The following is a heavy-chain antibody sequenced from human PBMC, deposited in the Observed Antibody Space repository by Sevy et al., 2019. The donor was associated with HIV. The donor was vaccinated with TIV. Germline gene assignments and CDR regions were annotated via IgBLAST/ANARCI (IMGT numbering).Heavy chain of an antibody. CDR1: GFTFSSYS. D-gene: IGHD6-6*01. V-gene: IGHV3-21*01. J-gene: IGHJ3*02. CDR2: ISSSSSYI. Sequence: GGSLRLSCAASGFTFSSYSMNWVRQAPGKGLEWVSSISSSSSYIYYADSVKGRFTISRDNAKNSLYLQMNSLRAEDTAVYYCARVLASYSSSPGAFDIWGQGTMVTVSS. CDR3: ARVLASYSSSPGAFDI.